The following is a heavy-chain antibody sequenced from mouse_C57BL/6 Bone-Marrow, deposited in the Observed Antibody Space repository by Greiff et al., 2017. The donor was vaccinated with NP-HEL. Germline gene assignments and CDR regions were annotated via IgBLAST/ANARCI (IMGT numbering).Heavy chain of an antibody. V-gene: IGHV1-74*01. J-gene: IGHJ2*01. Sequence: QVQLQQPGAELVKPGASVKVSCKASGYTFTSYWMHWVKQRPGQGLEWIGRIHPSDSDTNYNQKFKGKATLTVAKSSSTAYMQLSSLTSEDSAVYYCAMAPYGNYLYYFDYWGQGTTLTVSS. CDR1: GYTFTSYW. D-gene: IGHD2-1*01. CDR3: AMAPYGNYLYYFDY. CDR2: IHPSDSDT.